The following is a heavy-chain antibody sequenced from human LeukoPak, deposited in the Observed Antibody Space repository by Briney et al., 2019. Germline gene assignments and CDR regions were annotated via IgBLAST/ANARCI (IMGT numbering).Heavy chain of an antibody. J-gene: IGHJ4*02. CDR2: INPSGGST. V-gene: IGHV1-46*01. D-gene: IGHD2-15*01. CDR1: GYTFTSYY. Sequence: ASVKVSCKASGYTFTSYYMHWVRQAPGQGLEWMGIINPSGGSTSYAQKFQGRVTMTRDTSISTAYMELSRLRSDDTAVYYCASEYCSGGSCYSRYWGQGTLVTVSS. CDR3: ASEYCSGGSCYSRY.